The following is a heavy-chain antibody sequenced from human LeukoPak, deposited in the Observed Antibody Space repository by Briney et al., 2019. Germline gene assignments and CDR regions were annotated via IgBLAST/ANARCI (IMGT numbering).Heavy chain of an antibody. J-gene: IGHJ4*02. D-gene: IGHD6-13*01. Sequence: GRSLRLSCAASGFTFSRSAMSWVRQPPGKGLERVSVISGSGGSTYYADSVTGRFTISRDNSENTVYLQMNSLRAEDTAVYYCAKGAAAAGNFDYWGQGTLVTVSS. CDR1: GFTFSRSA. CDR2: ISGSGGST. V-gene: IGHV3-23*01. CDR3: AKGAAAAGNFDY.